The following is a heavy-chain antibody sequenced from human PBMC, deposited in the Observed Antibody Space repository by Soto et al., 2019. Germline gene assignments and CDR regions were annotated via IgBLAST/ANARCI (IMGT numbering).Heavy chain of an antibody. CDR3: AKDRVTVVGYDAFDI. J-gene: IGHJ3*02. CDR2: ISGSGGST. D-gene: IGHD6-19*01. Sequence: EVQLLESGGGLVQPGGSLRLSCAASGFTLSSYATSWVRQAPGKGLEWVSGISGSGGSTYYADSVKGRFTISRDNSKNTLYLQMNSLRAEDTAVYYCAKDRVTVVGYDAFDIWGQGTMVTVSS. V-gene: IGHV3-23*01. CDR1: GFTLSSYA.